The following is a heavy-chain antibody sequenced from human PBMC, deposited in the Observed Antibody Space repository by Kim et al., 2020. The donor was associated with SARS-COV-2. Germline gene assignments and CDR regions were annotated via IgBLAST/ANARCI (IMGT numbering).Heavy chain of an antibody. V-gene: IGHV3-9*01. CDR3: AKDGERDYYGSGSPPGWYFGL. D-gene: IGHD3-10*01. Sequence: GGSLRLSCAASGFTFDDYAMHWVRQAPGKGLEWVSGISWNSGSIGYADSVKGRFTISRDNAKNSMYLQMNSLRAEDTALYYCAKDGERDYYGSGSPPGWYFGLWGRGPLVPVSS. J-gene: IGHJ2*01. CDR2: ISWNSGSI. CDR1: GFTFDDYA.